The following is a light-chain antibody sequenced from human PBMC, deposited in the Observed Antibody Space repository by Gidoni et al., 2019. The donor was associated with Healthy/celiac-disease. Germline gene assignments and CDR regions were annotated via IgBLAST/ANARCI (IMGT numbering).Light chain of an antibody. CDR1: PGISNY. J-gene: IGKJ2*01. V-gene: IGKV1-17*03. CDR3: LQHNSYPPYT. Sequence: DIQMTQSPSAMSASVGDRVTITCRASPGISNYLAWFQQKPGKVTKRLIYAASSLQSGVPSRFSGSGSGTEFTLTISSLQPEDFATYYCLQHNSYPPYTFXQXTKLEIK. CDR2: AAS.